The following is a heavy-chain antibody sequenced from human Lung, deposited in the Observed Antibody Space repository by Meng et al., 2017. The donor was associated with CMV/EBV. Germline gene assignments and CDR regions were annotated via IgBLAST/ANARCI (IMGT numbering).Heavy chain of an antibody. CDR3: ARHHHSPTFDY. CDR2: VVYSGTT. J-gene: IGHJ4*02. Sequence: PGAGPGLGKPSEALALTCTVSGGSISSSSYYWAWICQPPGEGLEWIGSVVYSGTTYYTSSLKSRVSISVDTSKNQFSLKLSSVTAADTAVYYCARHHHSPTFDYWGQGTLVTVSS. D-gene: IGHD1-14*01. CDR1: GGSISSSSYY. V-gene: IGHV4-39*01.